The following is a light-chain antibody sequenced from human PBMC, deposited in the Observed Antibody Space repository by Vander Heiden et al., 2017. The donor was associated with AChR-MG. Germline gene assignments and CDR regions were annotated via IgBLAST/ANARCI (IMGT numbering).Light chain of an antibody. V-gene: IGKV3-20*01. CDR2: ACR. Sequence: EIVLTPSPGTLSLSPGERDTLSCSAGQGGSIGYLAWLQQPPGRAPTPLPSACRSRATGVPDRFSGSGSGTDFTLTISRLEPEDFAVYICQRGETSPPAFGQWTKVEIK. CDR1: QGGSIGY. CDR3: QRGETSPPA. J-gene: IGKJ1*01.